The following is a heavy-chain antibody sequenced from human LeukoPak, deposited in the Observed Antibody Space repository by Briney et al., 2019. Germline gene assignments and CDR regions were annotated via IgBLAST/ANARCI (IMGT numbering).Heavy chain of an antibody. J-gene: IGHJ5*02. D-gene: IGHD2-15*01. CDR3: TRVPLGYCSGGSCSYNWFDP. Sequence: GGSLRLSCTASGFTFGDYAMSWFRQAPGKGLEWVGFIRSKANGGTTEFAASVKGRFTISRDDSKSIAYLQMNSLKTEDTAVYYCTRVPLGYCSGGSCSYNWFDPWGQGTLVTVSS. V-gene: IGHV3-49*03. CDR1: GFTFGDYA. CDR2: IRSKANGGTT.